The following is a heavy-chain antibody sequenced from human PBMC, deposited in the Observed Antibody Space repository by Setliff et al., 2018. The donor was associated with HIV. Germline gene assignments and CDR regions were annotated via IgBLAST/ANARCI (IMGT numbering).Heavy chain of an antibody. CDR2: IYYSGNT. CDR1: GGSIKSSSYY. V-gene: IGHV4-39*06. D-gene: IGHD6-13*01. CDR3: ARVPTSSWYVTTQRTKEYFHH. Sequence: PSETLSLTCTVSGGSIKSSSYYWGWIRQPPGKGLEWIGSIYYSGNTYYNPSLKSRVTISEDTSRNQFPLRLSSVTAADTAIYYCARVPTSSWYVTTQRTKEYFHHWGQGTQVTVSS. J-gene: IGHJ1*01.